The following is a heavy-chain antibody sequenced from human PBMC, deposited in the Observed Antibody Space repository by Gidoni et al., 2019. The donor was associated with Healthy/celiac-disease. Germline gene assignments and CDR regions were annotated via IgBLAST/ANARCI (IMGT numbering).Heavy chain of an antibody. CDR2: ISYDGSNK. V-gene: IGHV3-30*03. CDR3: ATNRRDIVPLYYMDV. Sequence: GLEWVAVISYDGSNKYYADSVKGRFTISRDNSKNTLYLQMNSLRAEDTAVYYCATNRRDIVPLYYMDVWGKGTTVTVSS. J-gene: IGHJ6*03. D-gene: IGHD2-15*01.